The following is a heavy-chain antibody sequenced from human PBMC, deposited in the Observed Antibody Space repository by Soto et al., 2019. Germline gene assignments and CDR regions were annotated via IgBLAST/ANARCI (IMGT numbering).Heavy chain of an antibody. D-gene: IGHD3-10*01. J-gene: IGHJ5*02. CDR2: IYYSGST. CDR3: ARRISRITMVRGVINWFDP. Sequence: QVQLQESGPGLVKPSETLSLTCTVSGGSISSYYWSWIRQPPGKGLEWIGYIYYSGSTNYNPSLKSRVTISVDTSKNQFSLKLSSVTAADTAVYYCARRISRITMVRGVINWFDPWGQGTLVTVSS. CDR1: GGSISSYY. V-gene: IGHV4-59*08.